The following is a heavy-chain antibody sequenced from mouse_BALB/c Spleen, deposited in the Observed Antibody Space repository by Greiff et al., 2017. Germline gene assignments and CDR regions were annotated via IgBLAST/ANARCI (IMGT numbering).Heavy chain of an antibody. CDR2: INSNGGST. Sequence: EVMLVESGGGLVKLGGSLKLSCAASGFTFSSYYMSWVRQTPEKRLELVAAINSNGGSTYYPDTVKGRFTISRDNAKNTLYLQMSSLKSEDTALYDCARRDWDAYAMDYWGQGTSVTVSS. CDR3: ARRDWDAYAMDY. J-gene: IGHJ4*01. CDR1: GFTFSSYY. D-gene: IGHD4-1*01. V-gene: IGHV5-6-2*01.